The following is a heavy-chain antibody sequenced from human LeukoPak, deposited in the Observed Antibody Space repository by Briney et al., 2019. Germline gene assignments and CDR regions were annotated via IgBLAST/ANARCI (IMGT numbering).Heavy chain of an antibody. CDR3: ARDLNPSGYCSGGSCRRGAFDI. J-gene: IGHJ3*02. CDR2: IIPIFGTA. Sequence: SVKVSCKASGGTFSSYAISWVRQAPGQGLEWMGGIIPIFGTANYAQKFQGRVTITADKSTGTAYMELSSLRSEDTAVYYCARDLNPSGYCSGGSCRRGAFDIWGQGTMVTVSS. V-gene: IGHV1-69*06. CDR1: GGTFSSYA. D-gene: IGHD2-15*01.